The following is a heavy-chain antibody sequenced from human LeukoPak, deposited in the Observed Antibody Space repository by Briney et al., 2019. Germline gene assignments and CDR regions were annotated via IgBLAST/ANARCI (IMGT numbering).Heavy chain of an antibody. D-gene: IGHD6-19*01. CDR3: VKDGGSSGWYAFDY. CDR1: GFTFSSYA. V-gene: IGHV3-64D*06. CDR2: ISSNGGST. Sequence: GGSLRLSCSASGFTFSSYALYWVRQAPGKGLEYVSAISSNGGSTYYADSVKGRFTISRDNSKNTLYLQMSSLRAEDTAVYYCVKDGGSSGWYAFDYWGQGTLVTVSS. J-gene: IGHJ4*02.